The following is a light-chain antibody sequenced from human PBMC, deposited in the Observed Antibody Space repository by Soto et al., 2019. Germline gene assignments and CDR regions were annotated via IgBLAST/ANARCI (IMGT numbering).Light chain of an antibody. CDR3: QQYNSYPWT. J-gene: IGKJ1*01. CDR2: KAS. CDR1: QGISSW. V-gene: IGKV1-5*03. Sequence: IQMTQSPSSLSASLGDRVTITCRASQGISSWLAWYQQKPGKAPKLLIYKASSLESGVPSRFSGSGSGTEFTLTISSLQPDDFATYYCQQYNSYPWTFGQGTKVDIK.